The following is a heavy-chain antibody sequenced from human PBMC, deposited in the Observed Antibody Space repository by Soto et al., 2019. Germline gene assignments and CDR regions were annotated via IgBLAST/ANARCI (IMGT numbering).Heavy chain of an antibody. CDR3: AREAATGLLFDY. D-gene: IGHD6-13*01. J-gene: IGHJ4*02. CDR2: TYYRSKWYN. V-gene: IGHV6-1*01. CDR1: WDSVSSNSAA. Sequence: SQTLSLTCVISWDSVSSNSAAWSWIRQSPSRGLEWLGRTYYRSKWYNDYAVSVKSRININPDTSKNQFSLQLKSVTPEDTAVYYCAREAATGLLFDYWGQGTLVTVSS.